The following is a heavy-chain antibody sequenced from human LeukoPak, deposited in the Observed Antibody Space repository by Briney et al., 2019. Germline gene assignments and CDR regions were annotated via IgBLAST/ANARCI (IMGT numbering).Heavy chain of an antibody. J-gene: IGHJ3*02. CDR2: ISGSGGST. CDR1: GFTFSSYA. D-gene: IGHD5-12*01. V-gene: IGHV3-23*01. CDR3: AKDRGYSGYDPRAYAFDI. Sequence: PGGSLRLSCAASGFTFSSYAMSWVRQAPGKGLEWVSAISGSGGSTYYADSVKGRFTISRDNSKNTLYLQMNSLRAEDTAVYYCAKDRGYSGYDPRAYAFDIWGQGTMATVSS.